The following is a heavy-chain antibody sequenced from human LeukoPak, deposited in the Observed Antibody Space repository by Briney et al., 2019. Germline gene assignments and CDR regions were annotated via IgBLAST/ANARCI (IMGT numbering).Heavy chain of an antibody. Sequence: GGSLRLSCAASGYTFSSYAISWVRLPPGKGLEWVSAISGSGDSTYYADSVKGRFTISRDNSKNTLFLQMNSLRAEDTAVYYCAKSHASIWNVYDYWGQGTLVTVSS. CDR2: ISGSGDST. CDR1: GYTFSSYA. J-gene: IGHJ4*02. CDR3: AKSHASIWNVYDY. D-gene: IGHD1-1*01. V-gene: IGHV3-23*01.